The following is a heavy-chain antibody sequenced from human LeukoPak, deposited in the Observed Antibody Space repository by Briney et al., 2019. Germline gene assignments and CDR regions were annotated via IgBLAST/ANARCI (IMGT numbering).Heavy chain of an antibody. V-gene: IGHV3-23*01. J-gene: IGHJ5*02. D-gene: IGHD3-10*01. CDR2: ISGSGGST. CDR3: AKGRITMVRGVIPWFDP. Sequence: GGSLRLSCAASGFTFSSYAMSWVRQAPGKGLEWVSAISGSGGSTYYADSVKGRFTISRDNSKNTLYLQMNSLRAEDTAVYYCAKGRITMVRGVIPWFDPWGQGTLVTVSS. CDR1: GFTFSSYA.